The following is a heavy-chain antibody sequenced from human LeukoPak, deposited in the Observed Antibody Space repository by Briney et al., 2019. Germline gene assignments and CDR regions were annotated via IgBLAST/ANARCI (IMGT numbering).Heavy chain of an antibody. Sequence: ASVKVSCKASGYTFTSYGISWVRQAPGQGLEWMGWLSAYNGNTNYAQKLQGRVTMTTDTSTSTAYMELRSLRSDDTAVYYCARDWDGYSSPGDWFDPWGQGTLVTVSS. CDR1: GYTFTSYG. V-gene: IGHV1-18*01. D-gene: IGHD6-13*01. CDR3: ARDWDGYSSPGDWFDP. J-gene: IGHJ5*02. CDR2: LSAYNGNT.